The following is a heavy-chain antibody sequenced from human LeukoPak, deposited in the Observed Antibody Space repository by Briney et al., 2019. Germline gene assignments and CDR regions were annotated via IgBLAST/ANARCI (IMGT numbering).Heavy chain of an antibody. CDR2: ISGSGGST. J-gene: IGHJ6*03. CDR3: AKGSSSYPKYYYYYMDV. D-gene: IGHD6-6*01. CDR1: GFTFSSYS. Sequence: GGSLRLSCAASGFTFSSYSMNWVRQAPGKGLEWVSAISGSGGSTYYADSVKGRFTISRDNSKNTLYLQMNSLRAEDTAVYYCAKGSSSYPKYYYYYMDVWGKGTTVTVSS. V-gene: IGHV3-23*01.